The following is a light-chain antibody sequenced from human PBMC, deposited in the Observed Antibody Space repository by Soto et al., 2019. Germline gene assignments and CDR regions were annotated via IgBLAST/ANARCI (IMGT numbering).Light chain of an antibody. CDR1: QTVRNNY. J-gene: IGKJ4*01. CDR2: DAS. V-gene: IGKV3-20*01. CDR3: QQYDHLLT. Sequence: EFVLTQSPATLPLSPGETATLSCRASQTVRNNYLAWYQQKPGQAPRLLIYDASSRATGIPDRFSGGGSGTDFTLTISRLEPEDTATYYCQQYDHLLTFGGGTKVDI.